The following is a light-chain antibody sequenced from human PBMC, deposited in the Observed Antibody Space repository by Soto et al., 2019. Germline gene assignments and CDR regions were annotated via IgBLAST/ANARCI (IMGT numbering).Light chain of an antibody. CDR2: GAS. CDR3: QQYGSPLALT. V-gene: IGKV3-20*01. CDR1: QSVSSSY. Sequence: DIVLTQSPGTLSLSLGERATLSCRASQSVSSSYLAWYQQKPGQAPRLLIYGASSRATGIPDRFSGSGSGTDFTLTISRLEPEDFAVYYCQQYGSPLALTFGGGTKVDI. J-gene: IGKJ4*01.